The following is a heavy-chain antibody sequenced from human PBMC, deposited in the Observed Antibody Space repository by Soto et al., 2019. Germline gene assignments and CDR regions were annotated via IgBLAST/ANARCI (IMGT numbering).Heavy chain of an antibody. CDR2: IWYDGSNK. CDR3: AREGRITIFGVVTDYYYYGMDV. J-gene: IGHJ6*02. CDR1: GFTFSSYG. V-gene: IGHV3-33*01. Sequence: QVQLVESGGGVVQPGRSLRLSCAASGFTFSSYGMHWVRQAPGKGLEWVAVIWYDGSNKYYADSVKGRFTISRDNSKNTLYLQMNSLRAEDTAVYYWAREGRITIFGVVTDYYYYGMDVWGQGTTVTVSS. D-gene: IGHD3-3*01.